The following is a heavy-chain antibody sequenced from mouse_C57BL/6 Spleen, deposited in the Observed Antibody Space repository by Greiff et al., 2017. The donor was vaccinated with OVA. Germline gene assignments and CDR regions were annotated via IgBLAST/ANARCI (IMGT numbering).Heavy chain of an antibody. CDR2: IRNKANGYTT. CDR3: ARYEDYGRRRYFDV. J-gene: IGHJ1*03. D-gene: IGHD1-1*01. Sequence: EVQGVESGGGLVQPGGSLSLSCAASGFTFTDYYMSWVRQPPGKALEWLGFIRNKANGYTTEYSASLKGRFTISRDTSHSILYLQMNALRAEDSATYYCARYEDYGRRRYFDVWGTGTTVTVSS. CDR1: GFTFTDYY. V-gene: IGHV7-3*01.